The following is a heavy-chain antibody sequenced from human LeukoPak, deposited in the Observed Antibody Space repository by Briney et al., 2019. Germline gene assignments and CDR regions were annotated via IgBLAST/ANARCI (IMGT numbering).Heavy chain of an antibody. Sequence: GGSLRLSCAASGFTFDDYAMHWVRQAPGKGLEWVSGISWNSGSIGYADSVRGRFTISRDNAKNSLYLQINSLRAEDTALYYCAKAGVAAPYYFDYWGQGTLVTVSS. V-gene: IGHV3-9*01. J-gene: IGHJ4*02. CDR3: AKAGVAAPYYFDY. CDR2: ISWNSGSI. CDR1: GFTFDDYA. D-gene: IGHD6-6*01.